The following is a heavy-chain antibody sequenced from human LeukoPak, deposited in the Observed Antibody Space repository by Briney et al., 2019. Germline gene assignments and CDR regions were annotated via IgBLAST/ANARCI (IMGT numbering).Heavy chain of an antibody. Sequence: PGGSLRLSCAASGFTFSNHAMTWVRQAPGEGLEWVSVISGDGSATYYADSVKGRFTISRDNSKNTLYLQMDSLRAGDTAVYYCAKGNSYSGSVYWGQGTLVTVSS. J-gene: IGHJ4*02. CDR1: GFTFSNHA. CDR3: AKGNSYSGSVY. V-gene: IGHV3-23*01. D-gene: IGHD1-26*01. CDR2: ISGDGSAT.